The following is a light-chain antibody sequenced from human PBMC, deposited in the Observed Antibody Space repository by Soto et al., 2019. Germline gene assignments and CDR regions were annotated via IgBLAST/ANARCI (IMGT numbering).Light chain of an antibody. V-gene: IGKV3-15*01. CDR2: GAS. CDR1: QSVSSN. J-gene: IGKJ2*01. CDR3: QQYKNWPPWYT. Sequence: EIVMTQSPATLSVSPGERATLSCRASQSVSSNLAWYQQKPGQAPRLLIYGASARATGIPARFSGSGSGTEFTHTISSLQSEDFAVYYCQQYKNWPPWYTFGQGTKLEIK.